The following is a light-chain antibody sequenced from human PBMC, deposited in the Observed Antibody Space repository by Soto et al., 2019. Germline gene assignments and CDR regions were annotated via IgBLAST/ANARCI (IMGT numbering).Light chain of an antibody. CDR1: QTIGSW. CDR2: DAS. Sequence: DIQMTQSPSTLSASVGDRVTVTCRASQTIGSWLAWYQQKPGRAPKLLIFDASSLASGVPSRFSGSGSGTEFTLTISSLQPDDFAVYYCQQYNTYWTFGRGTKVDI. V-gene: IGKV1-5*01. CDR3: QQYNTYWT. J-gene: IGKJ1*01.